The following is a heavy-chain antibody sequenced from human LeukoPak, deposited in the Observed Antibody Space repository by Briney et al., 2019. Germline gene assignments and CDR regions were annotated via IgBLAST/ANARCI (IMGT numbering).Heavy chain of an antibody. D-gene: IGHD6-6*01. V-gene: IGHV4-30-2*01. CDR1: GGSISSGGYY. J-gene: IGHJ4*02. CDR2: IYHSGST. CDR3: ARVGVAARHFDY. Sequence: PSQTLSLTCTVSGGSISSGGYYWSWIRQPPGKGLEWIGYIYHSGSTYYNPSLKSRVTISVDRSKNQFSLKLSSVTAADTAVYYCARVGVAARHFDYWGQGTLVTVSS.